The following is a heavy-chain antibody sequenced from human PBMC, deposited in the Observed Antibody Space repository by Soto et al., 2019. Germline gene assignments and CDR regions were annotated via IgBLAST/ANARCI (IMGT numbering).Heavy chain of an antibody. Sequence: EVQLVESGGGLVQPGGSLRLSCVDSGFSFSNYWMHWVRQGPGKGLLWVARINPEGSSTNYADSAEGRFTISRDNARNTVCLQMNSLRAEDTAVYYCARSPGGYYIEWGQGTMVTVSS. J-gene: IGHJ3*01. CDR1: GFSFSNYW. V-gene: IGHV3-74*01. CDR3: ARSPGGYYIE. CDR2: INPEGSST. D-gene: IGHD2-15*01.